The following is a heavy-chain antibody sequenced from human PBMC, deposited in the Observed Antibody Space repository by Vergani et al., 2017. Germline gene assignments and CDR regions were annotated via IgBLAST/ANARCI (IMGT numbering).Heavy chain of an antibody. CDR2: INPNSGGT. Sequence: QVQLVQSGAEVKKPGASVKVSCKASGYTFTSYGISWVRQAPGQGLEWMGWINPNSGGTNYAQKFQGRVTMTRDTSISTAYMELSRLRSDDTAVYYCARPYCSSTTCWGYYYMDVWGKGTTVTVSS. CDR3: ARPYCSSTTCWGYYYMDV. V-gene: IGHV1-2*02. CDR1: GYTFTSYG. D-gene: IGHD2-2*01. J-gene: IGHJ6*03.